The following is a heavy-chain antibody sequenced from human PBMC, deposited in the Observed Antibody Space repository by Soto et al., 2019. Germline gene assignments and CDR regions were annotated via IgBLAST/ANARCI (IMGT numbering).Heavy chain of an antibody. V-gene: IGHV1-69*13. Sequence: SAKVSCKASGGTFSSYAISWVRQAPGQGLEWMGGIIPIFGTASYAQKFQGRVTITADESTSTAYMELSSLRSEDTAVYYCAKSHEGYQLPHYYYGMDVWGQGTTV. CDR1: GGTFSSYA. CDR3: AKSHEGYQLPHYYYGMDV. D-gene: IGHD2-2*01. CDR2: IIPIFGTA. J-gene: IGHJ6*02.